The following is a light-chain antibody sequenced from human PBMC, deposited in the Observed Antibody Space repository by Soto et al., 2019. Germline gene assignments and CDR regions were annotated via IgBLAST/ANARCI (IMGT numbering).Light chain of an antibody. V-gene: IGLV2-18*02. CDR3: SSYTSSSTLVV. J-gene: IGLJ2*01. CDR2: EVN. Sequence: QSALTQPPSVSGSPGQSVTISCTGTSSDVGNYNHVSWYQQHPGTAPKLIIYEVNNRPSGVPDRFSGSKSGNTASLTISGLQAEDESDYYCSSYTSSSTLVVFGGGTKLTVL. CDR1: SSDVGNYNH.